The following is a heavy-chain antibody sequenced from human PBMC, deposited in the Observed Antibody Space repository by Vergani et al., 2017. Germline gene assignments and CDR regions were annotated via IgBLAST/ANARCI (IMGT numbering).Heavy chain of an antibody. D-gene: IGHD4-17*01. CDR2: IYYSGST. CDR3: ARGSGDYGAFDI. V-gene: IGHV4-59*01. CDR1: GGSISSYY. Sequence: QVQLQESGPGLVKPSETLSLTCTVSGGSISSYYWSWIRQPPGKGLEWIGYIYYSGSTTYNPSLQSRVTISVDTSKNQFSLKLSSVTAADTAVYYCARGSGDYGAFDIWGQGTMGTV. J-gene: IGHJ3*02.